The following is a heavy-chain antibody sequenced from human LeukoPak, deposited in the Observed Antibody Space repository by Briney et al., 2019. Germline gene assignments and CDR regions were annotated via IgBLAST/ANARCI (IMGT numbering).Heavy chain of an antibody. CDR3: ASLGRKSYCSSTSCYRYYYYYMDV. V-gene: IGHV4-34*04. D-gene: IGHD2-2*01. J-gene: IGHJ6*03. CDR2: INHSVST. CDR1: AASFTSYY. Sequence: SETLSPTCAVYAASFTSYYSSWIRQPPGDGREWIGEINHSVSTNTHPSLKSRATLSVDTSKNQFSLKLSSVTAADTAVYYCASLGRKSYCSSTSCYRYYYYYMDVWGKGTTVTVSS.